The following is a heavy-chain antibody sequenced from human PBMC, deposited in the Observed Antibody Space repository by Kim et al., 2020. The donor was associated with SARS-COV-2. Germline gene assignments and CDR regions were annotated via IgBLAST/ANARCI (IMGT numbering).Heavy chain of an antibody. Sequence: NEAKKFQGRVTSTADESTSTAYMELSSLRSEDTAVYYCARLAGGTWLPDYWGQGTLVTVSS. D-gene: IGHD6-19*01. CDR3: ARLAGGTWLPDY. J-gene: IGHJ4*02. V-gene: IGHV1-69*01.